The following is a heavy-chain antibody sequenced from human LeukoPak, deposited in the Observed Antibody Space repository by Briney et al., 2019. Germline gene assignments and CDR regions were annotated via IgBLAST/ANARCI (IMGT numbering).Heavy chain of an antibody. Sequence: GGSLRLSCAASGFTFSSYAMYWVRQAPGKGLEWVASIWYYGSSKYYRDPVKGRFTISRDNSKNTLYLQMNSLRAEDTAVYYCAKDRAEKYAFDYWGQGTLVTVSS. CDR3: AKDRAEKYAFDY. V-gene: IGHV3-33*06. J-gene: IGHJ4*02. CDR1: GFTFSSYA. CDR2: IWYYGSSK. D-gene: IGHD2-2*01.